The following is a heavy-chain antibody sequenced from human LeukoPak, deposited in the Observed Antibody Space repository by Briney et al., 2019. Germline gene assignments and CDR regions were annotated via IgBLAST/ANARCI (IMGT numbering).Heavy chain of an antibody. V-gene: IGHV1-2*02. D-gene: IGHD6-6*01. Sequence: GASVKVSCKASGYTFTGYYMHRVRQAPGQGLEWMGWIDPNSGGTNYAQKFQGRVTMTRDTSISTAYMELSRLRSDDTAVYYCARDVGSSSLGNWFDPWGQGTLVTVSS. CDR1: GYTFTGYY. J-gene: IGHJ5*02. CDR2: IDPNSGGT. CDR3: ARDVGSSSLGNWFDP.